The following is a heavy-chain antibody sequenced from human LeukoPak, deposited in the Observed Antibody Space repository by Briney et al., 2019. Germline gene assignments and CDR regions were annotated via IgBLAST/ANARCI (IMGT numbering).Heavy chain of an antibody. V-gene: IGHV3-53*01. D-gene: IGHD2-15*01. Sequence: GGSLRLSCAASGFTVSSNYMSWVRQAPGKGLEWVSVIYSGGSTYYADSVKGRFTISRDNSKNTLYLQMNSLRAEDTAVYYCAGVGSVVAAHFDYWGQGTLVTVSS. CDR2: IYSGGST. CDR1: GFTVSSNY. CDR3: AGVGSVVAAHFDY. J-gene: IGHJ4*02.